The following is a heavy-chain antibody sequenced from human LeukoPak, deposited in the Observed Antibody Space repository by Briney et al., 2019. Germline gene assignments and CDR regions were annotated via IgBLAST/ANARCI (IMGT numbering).Heavy chain of an antibody. D-gene: IGHD3-3*01. CDR1: GFTFSSYA. Sequence: GGSLRLSCAASGFTFSSYAMHWVRQAPGKGLEWVAVISYDGSNKYYADSVKGRFTISRDNSKNTLYLQMNSLRAEDTAVYYCARGRFLGWLLSNGMDVWGQGTTVTVSS. CDR3: ARGRFLGWLLSNGMDV. V-gene: IGHV3-30-3*01. J-gene: IGHJ6*02. CDR2: ISYDGSNK.